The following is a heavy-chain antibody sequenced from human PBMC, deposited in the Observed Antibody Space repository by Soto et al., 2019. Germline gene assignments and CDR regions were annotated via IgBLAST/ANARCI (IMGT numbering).Heavy chain of an antibody. D-gene: IGHD3-10*01. J-gene: IGHJ6*02. CDR2: DNHGGSS. CDR1: GGSFSGYY. Sequence: PSETLSLTCAVHGGSFSGYYWDWIRQPPGKGLEWNGEDNHGGSSNYNPSIKSRAIISVDTSKDLCFLKLASVAAEVTALYFCSCSSLLRSGDLFHGLDVWGQVTTVTVAS. V-gene: IGHV4-34*01. CDR3: SCSSLLRSGDLFHGLDV.